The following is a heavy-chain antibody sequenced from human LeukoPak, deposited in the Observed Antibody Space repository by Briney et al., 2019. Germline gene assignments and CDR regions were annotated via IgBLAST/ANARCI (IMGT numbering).Heavy chain of an antibody. Sequence: ASAKVSCKASGYTFTGYYMHWVRQAPGQGLEWMAWINPNSGGTNYAQKFQGRVTMTRDTSISTAYMELSRLRSDDTAVYYCARAPYNWNSERPSAFDIWGQGTMVTVSS. CDR1: GYTFTGYY. J-gene: IGHJ3*02. CDR3: ARAPYNWNSERPSAFDI. D-gene: IGHD1-7*01. CDR2: INPNSGGT. V-gene: IGHV1-2*02.